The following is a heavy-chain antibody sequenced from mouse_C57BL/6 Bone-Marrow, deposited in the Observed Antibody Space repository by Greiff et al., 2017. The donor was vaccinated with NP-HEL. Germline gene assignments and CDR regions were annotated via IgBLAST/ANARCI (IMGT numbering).Heavy chain of an antibody. CDR2: IDPEDGDT. D-gene: IGHD2-10*01. J-gene: IGHJ4*01. Sequence: VQLQQSGAELVRPGASVKLSCTASGFNINDSYMHWVKQRPEQGLEWIGRIDPEDGDTEYAPKFQGKATMTADTSSNTAYLQLSSLTSEDTAVDYCTPPYFYAMDYWGQGTSVTVSS. CDR3: TPPYFYAMDY. V-gene: IGHV14-1*01. CDR1: GFNINDSY.